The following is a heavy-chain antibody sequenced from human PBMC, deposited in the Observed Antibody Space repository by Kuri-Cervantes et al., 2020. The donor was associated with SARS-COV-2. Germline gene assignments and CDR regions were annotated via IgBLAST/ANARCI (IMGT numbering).Heavy chain of an antibody. CDR2: ISGSGGSR. CDR3: AKGDYCGSTSCYSYYYYYGMDV. Sequence: GEPLKISGAASGFPFSSYAMSWVRQAPGKGLEWVSGISGSGGSRYSSDSVKGRFTISRDNSKNTLYRQLNSLRAEDTAVYYCAKGDYCGSTSCYSYYYYYGMDVWGQGTTVTVSS. V-gene: IGHV3-23*01. D-gene: IGHD2-2*01. CDR1: GFPFSSYA. J-gene: IGHJ6*02.